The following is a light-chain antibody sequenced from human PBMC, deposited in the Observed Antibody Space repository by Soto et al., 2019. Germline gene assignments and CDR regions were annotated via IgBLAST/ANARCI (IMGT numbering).Light chain of an antibody. V-gene: IGLV2-14*01. J-gene: IGLJ1*01. CDR3: SSYTSSSSYV. CDR2: DVS. CDR1: SSDVGIYNS. Sequence: QSALTQPASVSGSPGQSITISCTGTSSDVGIYNSVSWYQQYPGKAPKLMIHDVSNRPSGVSNRFSGSKSGNTASLTISGLQAEDEADYYCSSYTSSSSYVFGSGTKVTVL.